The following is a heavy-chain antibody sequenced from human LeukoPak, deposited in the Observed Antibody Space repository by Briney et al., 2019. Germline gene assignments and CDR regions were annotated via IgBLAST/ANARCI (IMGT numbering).Heavy chain of an antibody. CDR3: ASFGGVIVGPPGAFDI. CDR2: IYTSGST. D-gene: IGHD3-16*02. J-gene: IGHJ3*02. Sequence: SETLSLTCTVSGGSISSYYWSWIRQPAGKGLEWIGRIYTSGSTNYNPSLKSRVTMSVDTSKNQFSLKLSSVTAADTAVYYCASFGGVIVGPPGAFDIWGQGTMVTVSS. CDR1: GGSISSYY. V-gene: IGHV4-4*07.